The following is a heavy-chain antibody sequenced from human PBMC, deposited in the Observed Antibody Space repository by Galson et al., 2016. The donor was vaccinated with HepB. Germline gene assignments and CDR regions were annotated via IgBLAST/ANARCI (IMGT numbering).Heavy chain of an antibody. J-gene: IGHJ2*01. CDR1: GFTVSNNY. V-gene: IGHV3-53*01. D-gene: IGHD1-7*01. Sequence: SLRLSCAVSGFTVSNNYMSWVRQAPGRGPEWVSAITGSSGSRSYADSVQGRFTISRDVSRNTLYLDMKSLRAEDTAIYFCARDLTGTRHFDLWGRGTPVAVSS. CDR3: ARDLTGTRHFDL. CDR2: ITGSSGSR.